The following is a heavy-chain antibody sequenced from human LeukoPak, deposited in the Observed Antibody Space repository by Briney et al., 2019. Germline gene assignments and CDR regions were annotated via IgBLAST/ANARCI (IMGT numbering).Heavy chain of an antibody. Sequence: GGSLRLSCAASGFTFSNYGMHWVRQAPGKGLEWVTFILYDGSNKYYADSVKGRFTISRDNSKNTLYLQMSSLGAEDTAVYYCAKDMASRDDYSNLFDYWGQGTLVTVSS. CDR1: GFTFSNYG. D-gene: IGHD4-11*01. V-gene: IGHV3-30*02. CDR3: AKDMASRDDYSNLFDY. CDR2: ILYDGSNK. J-gene: IGHJ4*02.